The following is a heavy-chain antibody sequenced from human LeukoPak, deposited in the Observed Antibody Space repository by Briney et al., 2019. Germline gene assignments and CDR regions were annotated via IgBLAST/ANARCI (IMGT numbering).Heavy chain of an antibody. D-gene: IGHD1-26*01. CDR3: TRESGAFSPFGF. CDR1: GGSIITTNW. V-gene: IGHV4-4*02. J-gene: IGHJ4*02. Sequence: PSETLSLTCAVSGGSIITTNWWSWVRQPPGKGLEWIGEVSLKGATNYSPFLESRVSMSIDKSKNHLSLKLRSVTAADTATYYCTRESGAFSPFGFWGQGTLVTVSS. CDR2: VSLKGAT.